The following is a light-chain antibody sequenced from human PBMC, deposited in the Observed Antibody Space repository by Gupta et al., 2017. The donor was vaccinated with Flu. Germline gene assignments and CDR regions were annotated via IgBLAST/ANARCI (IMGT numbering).Light chain of an antibody. CDR1: PSNLGTFD. V-gene: IGLV1-47*01. CDR2: KND. CDR3: VVWDDSLNGRV. Sequence: QSVLTQPPSVSGPPGQRVTLFCSGSPSNLGTFDVFWYLQVPGAAPRLLIKKNDQRPSGVPARFSGFKSGTSASLAVSGLRPEDEGDYYCVVWDDSLNGRVFGGGTRLTV. J-gene: IGLJ3*02.